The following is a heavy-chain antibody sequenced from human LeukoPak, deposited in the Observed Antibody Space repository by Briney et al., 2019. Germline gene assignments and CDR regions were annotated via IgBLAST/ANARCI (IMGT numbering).Heavy chain of an antibody. CDR3: AKIYDTSWNGPGDY. J-gene: IGHJ4*02. D-gene: IGHD1-1*01. V-gene: IGHV3-23*01. CDR2: ISGSGGST. CDR1: GFTFSSYA. Sequence: GGSLRLSCAASGFTFSSYAMTWVRQAPGKGLEWVSSISGSGGSTYYADSVKGRFTISRDNSRKTLYLQMSSLGAEDMAVYYCAKIYDTSWNGPGDYWGQGTLVTVSS.